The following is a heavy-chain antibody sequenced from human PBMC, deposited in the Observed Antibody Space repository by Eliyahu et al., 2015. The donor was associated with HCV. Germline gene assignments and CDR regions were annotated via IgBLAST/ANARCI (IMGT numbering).Heavy chain of an antibody. CDR3: ARVSPQQLVPWDYYYYGMDV. D-gene: IGHD6-13*01. V-gene: IGHV3-33*01. CDR1: GFXFSSYG. CDR2: IWYDGSKK. Sequence: QVQLVESGGGVVQPGRSLRLSCAASGFXFSSYGMHXXRQAPGKGREWVAVIWYDGSKKYYADSVKGRFTISRDNSKNTLYLQMNSLRAEDTAVYYCARVSPQQLVPWDYYYYGMDVWGQGTTVTVSS. J-gene: IGHJ6*02.